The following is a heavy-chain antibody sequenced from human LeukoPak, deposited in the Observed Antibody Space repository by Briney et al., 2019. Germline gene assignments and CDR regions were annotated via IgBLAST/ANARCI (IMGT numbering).Heavy chain of an antibody. CDR3: ARDYGSWYYYFDY. CDR2: IKQDGSDK. CDR1: GFTFTKYW. D-gene: IGHD6-13*01. Sequence: PGGSLRLSCAASGFTFTKYWMTWVRQAPGKGLEWVGNIKQDGSDKNYMDSVKGRFTISRDNAKNSLYLQMNSLRAEDTAVYYCARDYGSWYYYFDYWGQGTLVTVSS. J-gene: IGHJ4*02. V-gene: IGHV3-7*01.